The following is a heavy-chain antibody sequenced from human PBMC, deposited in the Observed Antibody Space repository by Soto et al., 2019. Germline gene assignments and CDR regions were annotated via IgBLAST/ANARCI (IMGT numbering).Heavy chain of an antibody. D-gene: IGHD1-7*01. V-gene: IGHV3-23*01. CDR3: ATDLHGGNCLGY. J-gene: IGHJ4*02. CDR1: RISLISYA. CDR2: ISGSGGCT. Sequence: GGTLRRPWAAARISLISYAMSCFRQAPGKGLEWASAISGSGGCTYYADSVKGRFTISRGKSKSTPYLQFHSLRAVATAVYDCATDLHGGNCLGYWDRRPLVTV.